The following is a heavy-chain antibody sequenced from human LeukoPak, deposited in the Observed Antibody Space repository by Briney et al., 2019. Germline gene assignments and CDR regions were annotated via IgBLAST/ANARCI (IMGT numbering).Heavy chain of an antibody. Sequence: GGSLRLSCAASGFTFSSYSMNWVRQAPGKGLEWISYISSSSGTIYYADSVKGRFTISRDSAKNSLYLQMSSLRAEDTAVYYCARRGEETPPYHSDYWGQGTLVTVSS. J-gene: IGHJ4*02. CDR1: GFTFSSYS. V-gene: IGHV3-48*01. CDR2: ISSSSGTI. CDR3: ARRGEETPPYHSDY.